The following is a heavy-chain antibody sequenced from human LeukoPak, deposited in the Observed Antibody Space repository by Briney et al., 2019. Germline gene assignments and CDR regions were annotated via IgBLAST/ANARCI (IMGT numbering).Heavy chain of an antibody. D-gene: IGHD2-8*01. CDR1: GGSISSGSYF. V-gene: IGHV4-39*07. CDR2: INHSGST. Sequence: SQTLSLTCTVSGGSISSGSYFWSWIRQPPGKGLEWIGEINHSGSTNYNPSLKSRVTISVDTSKNQFSLKLSSVTAADTAVYYCARGPRLINWFDPWGQGTLVTVSS. CDR3: ARGPRLINWFDP. J-gene: IGHJ5*02.